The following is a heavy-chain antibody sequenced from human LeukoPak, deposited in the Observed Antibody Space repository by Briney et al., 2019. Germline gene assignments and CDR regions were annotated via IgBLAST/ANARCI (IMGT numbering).Heavy chain of an antibody. Sequence: ASVKVSCKASGYTFTSYFMHWVRQAPGQGLEWMGMINPSSGSTNYAQKFQGRVTMTTDTSASIVYMELSSLRSEDTAVYYCARVGPGYSYGFDYWGQGTLVTVSS. CDR3: ARVGPGYSYGFDY. D-gene: IGHD5-18*01. CDR1: GYTFTSYF. CDR2: INPSSGST. J-gene: IGHJ4*02. V-gene: IGHV1-46*01.